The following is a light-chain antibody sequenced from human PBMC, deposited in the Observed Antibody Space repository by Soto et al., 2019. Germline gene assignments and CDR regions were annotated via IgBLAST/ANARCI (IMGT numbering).Light chain of an antibody. CDR3: QQDESLPLT. Sequence: EIPMTQSPSPLSASVGDRVTITCRXSQRIRSWLAWYQQKPGKAPKLLIYDESNLETGVPSRSSGSGSGTDFTFAISSLLPEDIATYYCQQDESLPLTFGQGTRLEIK. V-gene: IGKV1-33*01. CDR1: QRIRSW. CDR2: DES. J-gene: IGKJ5*01.